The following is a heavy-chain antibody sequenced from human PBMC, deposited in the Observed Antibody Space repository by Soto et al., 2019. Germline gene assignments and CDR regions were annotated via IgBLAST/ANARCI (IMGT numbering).Heavy chain of an antibody. Sequence: SETLSLTCTVSGGSISSYYWSWIRQPPGKGLEWIGYIYYSGSTNYNPSLKSRVTISVDTSKNQFSLKLSSVTAADTAVYYCASSSSSTPFDYWGQGPLVTVSS. CDR1: GGSISSYY. D-gene: IGHD6-6*01. CDR3: ASSSSSTPFDY. J-gene: IGHJ4*02. V-gene: IGHV4-59*08. CDR2: IYYSGST.